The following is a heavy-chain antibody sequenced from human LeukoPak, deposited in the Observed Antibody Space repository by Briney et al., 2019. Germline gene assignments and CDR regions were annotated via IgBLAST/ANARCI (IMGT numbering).Heavy chain of an antibody. CDR3: AREGGPYRPLDY. CDR2: VNLQGST. CDR1: GGSITQTNY. J-gene: IGHJ4*02. V-gene: IGHV4-4*02. Sequence: PSEALSLTCDVSGGSITQTNYWPWVRQPPGKGLEWIGEVNLQGSTNYNPSLTRRVAISVDTSANHVSLQLTSVTAADTAVYYCAREGGPYRPLDYSGQGTLVTVSS.